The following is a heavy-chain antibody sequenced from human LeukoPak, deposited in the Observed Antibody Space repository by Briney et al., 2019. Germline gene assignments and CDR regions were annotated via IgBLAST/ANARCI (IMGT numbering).Heavy chain of an antibody. J-gene: IGHJ3*01. CDR3: TRDYPASFDV. CDR1: GFNFGDFA. V-gene: IGHV3-49*04. CDR2: IRSTIYGGTT. Sequence: GVLRLSCTVSGFNFGDFAMSWVRQAPGKGLEWLGFIRSTIYGGTTDYAASVKGRFTISRDDSKSIAYLQMNSLKTEDTAMYYCTRDYPASFDVWGQGTLVTVSS.